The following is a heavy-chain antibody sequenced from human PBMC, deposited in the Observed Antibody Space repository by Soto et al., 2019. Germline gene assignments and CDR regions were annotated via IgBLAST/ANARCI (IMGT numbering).Heavy chain of an antibody. CDR3: AGNGGISAAGTQGWFDP. V-gene: IGHV4-39*01. J-gene: IGHJ5*02. CDR2: IYYSGHT. D-gene: IGHD6-13*01. CDR1: GGSISISDYY. Sequence: SETLSLTCTLSGGSISISDYYWGWIRQPPGKGLEWIGSIYYSGHTYFNVSLKSRVSISIDTSKNQFSLTLSSMTAADTAAYYCAGNGGISAAGTQGWFDPWGQGTLVTVSS.